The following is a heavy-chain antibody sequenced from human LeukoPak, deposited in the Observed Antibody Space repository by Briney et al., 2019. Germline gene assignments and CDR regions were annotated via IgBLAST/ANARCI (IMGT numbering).Heavy chain of an antibody. D-gene: IGHD2-21*01. Sequence: GGSLRLSCAASGFTLGDYGIHWVRQAPGKGLEWVSFNWYDGSNAAYADSVKGRFTISRDNSKNMLYLQMNSLRAEDTAVYYCAKGINVVNCLDFWGQGTLVSVSS. J-gene: IGHJ4*02. CDR3: AKGINVVNCLDF. V-gene: IGHV3-30*02. CDR1: GFTLGDYG. CDR2: NWYDGSNA.